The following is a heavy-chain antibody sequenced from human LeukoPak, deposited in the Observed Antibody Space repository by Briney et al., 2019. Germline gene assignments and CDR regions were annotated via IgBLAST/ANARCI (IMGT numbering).Heavy chain of an antibody. V-gene: IGHV3-66*01. J-gene: IGHJ4*02. D-gene: IGHD6-19*01. Sequence: PGGSLRLSCAASGFTVSSNYMSWVRQAPGKGLEWVSVIYSGGSTYYADSVKGRFTISRDNSKNTLYLQMNSLRAEDMAVYYCARGGWYKYFDYWGQGTLVTVSS. CDR1: GFTVSSNY. CDR3: ARGGWYKYFDY. CDR2: IYSGGST.